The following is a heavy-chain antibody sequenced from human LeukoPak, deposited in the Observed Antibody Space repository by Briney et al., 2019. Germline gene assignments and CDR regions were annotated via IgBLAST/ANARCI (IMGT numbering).Heavy chain of an antibody. J-gene: IGHJ5*02. Sequence: PSETLSLTCTVSGGSISSSSYYWGWIRQPPGKGLEWIGSIYYSGSTYYNPSLKSRVTISVDTSKNQFSLKLSSVTAADTAVYYCVRPILKIAWFDPWGQGTLVTVSS. CDR1: GGSISSSSYY. D-gene: IGHD3-22*01. CDR2: IYYSGST. V-gene: IGHV4-39*01. CDR3: VRPILKIAWFDP.